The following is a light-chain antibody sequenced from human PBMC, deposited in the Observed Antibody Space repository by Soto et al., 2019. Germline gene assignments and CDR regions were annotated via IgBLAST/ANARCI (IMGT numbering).Light chain of an antibody. V-gene: IGLV2-14*03. CDR2: DVS. CDR3: SSYTTSITHV. CDR1: SSDVGAFDY. Sequence: QSALTQAAYGTGSPRQSITISCTGSSSDVGAFDYVCWHQQHPGKAPKLLIFDVSSRPSGVSSRFSASKSGNTASLTISGLQAEDEADYYCSSYTTSITHVFGTGTKVTVL. J-gene: IGLJ1*01.